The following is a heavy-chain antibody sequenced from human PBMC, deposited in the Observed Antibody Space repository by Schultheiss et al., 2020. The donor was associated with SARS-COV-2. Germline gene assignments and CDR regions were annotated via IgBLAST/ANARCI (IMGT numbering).Heavy chain of an antibody. D-gene: IGHD7-27*01. J-gene: IGHJ6*03. V-gene: IGHV4-31*03. CDR3: ARVGWGKPPKHYYYYMDV. Sequence: SQTLSLTCTVSGGSISSGGYYWSWIRQHPGKGLEWIGYIYYSGSTYYNPSLKSRVTISVDTSKNQFSLKLSSVTAADTAVYYCARVGWGKPPKHYYYYMDVWGKGTTVTGSS. CDR2: IYYSGST. CDR1: GGSISSGGYY.